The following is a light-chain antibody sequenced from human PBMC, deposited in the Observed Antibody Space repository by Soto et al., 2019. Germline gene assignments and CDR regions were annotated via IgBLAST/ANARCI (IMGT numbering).Light chain of an antibody. J-gene: IGLJ2*01. CDR1: KLGDKY. CDR3: QAWDNSLV. Sequence: SYELTQPPSVSVSPGQTASITCSGDKLGDKYACWYQQKPGQSPVLAIYQDSKRPSGIPERFSGSNSGNTATLTISGTQAMDEADYYCQAWDNSLVFGGGTKLTVL. V-gene: IGLV3-1*01. CDR2: QDS.